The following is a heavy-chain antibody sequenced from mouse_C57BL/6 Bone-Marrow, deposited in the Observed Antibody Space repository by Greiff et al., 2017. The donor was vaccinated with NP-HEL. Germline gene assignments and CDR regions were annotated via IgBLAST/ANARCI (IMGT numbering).Heavy chain of an antibody. CDR2: ISRGSSTI. Sequence: EVHLVESGGGLVKPGGSLKLSCAASGFTFSDYGMHWVRQAPEKGLEWVAYISRGSSTIYYTDTVKGGFTISRDNAKNTLFLQMTSLRSEDTAMYYCAGRDSSVYVNAMDYWGQGTSVTVSS. J-gene: IGHJ4*01. CDR3: AGRDSSVYVNAMDY. D-gene: IGHD3-2*02. V-gene: IGHV5-17*01. CDR1: GFTFSDYG.